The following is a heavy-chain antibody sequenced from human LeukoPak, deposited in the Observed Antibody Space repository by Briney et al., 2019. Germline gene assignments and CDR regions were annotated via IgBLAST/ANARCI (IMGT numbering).Heavy chain of an antibody. J-gene: IGHJ4*02. CDR1: GASISSSNYY. CDR2: IYSSGNT. CDR3: AKSNGYGLIDY. Sequence: SETLSLTCAVSGASISSSNYYWGWVRQSPGKGLEWIGNIYSSGNTYYNASLKSRVTMYIDTSKNQFSLKLSSVTAADTAMYYCAKSNGYGLIDYWGQGALVTVSS. D-gene: IGHD5-12*01. V-gene: IGHV4-39*01.